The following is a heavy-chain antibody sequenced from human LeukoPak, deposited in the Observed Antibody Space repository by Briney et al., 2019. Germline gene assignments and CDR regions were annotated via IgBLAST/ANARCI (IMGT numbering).Heavy chain of an antibody. CDR3: ARRRTTGTTGYFDY. Sequence: SETLSLTCTISRGSISTYYWSWIRQPPGKGLEWIGYISTSESTNYNPSLKSRITISVDTSKNQFSLNLGSVTAADTAVYYCARRRTTGTTGYFDYWGQGTLVTVSS. J-gene: IGHJ4*02. CDR2: ISTSEST. D-gene: IGHD1-1*01. V-gene: IGHV4-4*09. CDR1: RGSISTYY.